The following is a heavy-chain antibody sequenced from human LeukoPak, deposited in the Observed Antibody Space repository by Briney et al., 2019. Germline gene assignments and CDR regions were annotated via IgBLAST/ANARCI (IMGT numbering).Heavy chain of an antibody. Sequence: GGSLRLSCTTSGFTFDDYGMNWVRQAPGKGLEWVSGITWSGGSRGYADSVKGRFTISRDNAKNSLYLQMNSLRAEDTALYYCARVGSAYYYYYYMDVWGKGTTVTVSS. CDR1: GFTFDDYG. D-gene: IGHD1-26*01. CDR3: ARVGSAYYYYYYMDV. CDR2: ITWSGGSR. J-gene: IGHJ6*03. V-gene: IGHV3-20*04.